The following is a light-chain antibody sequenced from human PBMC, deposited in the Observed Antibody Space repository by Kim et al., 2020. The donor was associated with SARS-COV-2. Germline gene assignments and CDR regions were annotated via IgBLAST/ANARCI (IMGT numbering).Light chain of an antibody. CDR2: AAS. CDR3: QNYNSAPLT. J-gene: IGKJ4*01. CDR1: QAISNY. V-gene: IGKV1-27*01. Sequence: DIQMTQSPSSLSASVGDRVTITCRASQAISNYLAWYQQKPGKGPKLLIYAASTLQSGVPSRFSGSGSGTAFTLTISSLQPEDVATYYCQNYNSAPLTFGGGTKVDIK.